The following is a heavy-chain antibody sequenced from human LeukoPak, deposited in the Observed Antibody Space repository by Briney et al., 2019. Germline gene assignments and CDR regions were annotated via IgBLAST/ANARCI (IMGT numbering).Heavy chain of an antibody. D-gene: IGHD6-19*01. CDR2: ISWNSGSI. CDR3: AKDRGVGYSSGWYYFDY. CDR1: GFTFDDYA. V-gene: IGHV3-9*01. J-gene: IGHJ4*02. Sequence: GRSLRLSCAASGFTFDDYAMHWVRHAPGKGLEWVSGISWNSGSIGYADSVKGRFTISRDNAKNSLYLQMNSLRAEDTALYYCAKDRGVGYSSGWYYFDYWGQGTLVTVSS.